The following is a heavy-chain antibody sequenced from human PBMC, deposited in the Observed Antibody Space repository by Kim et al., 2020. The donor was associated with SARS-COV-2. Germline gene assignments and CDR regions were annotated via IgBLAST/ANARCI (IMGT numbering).Heavy chain of an antibody. CDR3: ARDYRWALLDY. CDR2: T. Sequence: TKYSQKFQGRVTITRDTYASTAYMELSSLRSEDTAVYYCARDYRWALLDYWGQGTLVTVSS. D-gene: IGHD1-26*01. J-gene: IGHJ4*02. V-gene: IGHV1-3*01.